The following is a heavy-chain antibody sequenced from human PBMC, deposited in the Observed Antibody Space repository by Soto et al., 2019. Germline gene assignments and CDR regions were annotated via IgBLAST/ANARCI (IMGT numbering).Heavy chain of an antibody. J-gene: IGHJ4*02. CDR3: ATYRHTTVTCEF. D-gene: IGHD4-17*01. CDR1: GFTFSTCA. V-gene: IGHV3-23*01. CDR2: IGDNGLST. Sequence: EVQLLESGGGLVQPGESLTLSCAASGFTFSTCAMNWVRQAPGKGLEWVSAIGDNGLSTYYADSVKGRFTISRDNSKNTLYLQMNSLRADDMAVYYCATYRHTTVTCEFWGQGALVTVST.